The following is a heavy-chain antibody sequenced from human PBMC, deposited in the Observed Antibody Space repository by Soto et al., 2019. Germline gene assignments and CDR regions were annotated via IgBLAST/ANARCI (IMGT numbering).Heavy chain of an antibody. CDR3: TREYYDFWSGYFDPTSLDY. CDR1: GFTFGDYA. V-gene: IGHV3-49*03. CDR2: IRSKAYGGTT. J-gene: IGHJ4*02. Sequence: GGSLGLSCTASGFTFGDYAMSWFRQAPGKGLEWVGFIRSKAYGGTTEYAASVKGRFTISRDDSKSIAYLQMNSLKTEDTAVYYCTREYYDFWSGYFDPTSLDYWGQGTLVTVSS. D-gene: IGHD3-3*01.